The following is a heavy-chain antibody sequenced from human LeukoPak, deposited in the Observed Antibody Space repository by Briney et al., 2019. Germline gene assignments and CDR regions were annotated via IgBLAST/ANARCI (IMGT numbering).Heavy chain of an antibody. CDR3: ARDGRDPYYYDSSGYYYSAN. CDR1: RSTFTSYG. Sequence: GTSVNVSCKASRSTFTSYGISRVRQAPGQGLECMRWISTYNGNNKYAQKLQGKVTMTTDTSTSTAYSELRSVSSDDTAVYYCARDGRDPYYYDSSGYYYSANWGQGTLVTVSS. D-gene: IGHD3-22*01. CDR2: ISTYNGNN. V-gene: IGHV1-18*01. J-gene: IGHJ4*02.